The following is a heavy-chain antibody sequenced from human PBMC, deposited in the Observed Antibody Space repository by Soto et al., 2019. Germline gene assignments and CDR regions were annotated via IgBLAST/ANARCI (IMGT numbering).Heavy chain of an antibody. CDR1: GFTFSSYA. Sequence: GGSLRLSCAASGFTFSSYAMHWVRQAPGKGLEWVAVISYDGSNKYYADSVKGRFTISRDNSKNTLYLQMNSLRAEDTAVYYCARDRVVTAIRAKSFYYGMDVWGQGTTVTVSS. V-gene: IGHV3-30-3*01. CDR3: ARDRVVTAIRAKSFYYGMDV. J-gene: IGHJ6*02. CDR2: ISYDGSNK. D-gene: IGHD2-21*02.